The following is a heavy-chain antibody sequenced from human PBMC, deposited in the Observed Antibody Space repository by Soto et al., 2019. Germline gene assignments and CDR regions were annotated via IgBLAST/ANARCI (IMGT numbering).Heavy chain of an antibody. CDR2: ISSSSSYI. D-gene: IGHD6-13*01. J-gene: IGHJ6*02. V-gene: IGHV3-21*01. Sequence: LSLTCAASGFTFSSYSMNWVRQAPGKGLEWVSSISSSSSYIYYADSVKGRFTISRDNAKNSLYLQMNSLRAEDTAVYYCASPHRRLSSSWHYGMDVWGQGTTVTVSS. CDR3: ASPHRRLSSSWHYGMDV. CDR1: GFTFSSYS.